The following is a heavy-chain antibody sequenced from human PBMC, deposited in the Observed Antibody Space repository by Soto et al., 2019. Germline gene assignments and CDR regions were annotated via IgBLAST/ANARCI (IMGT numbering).Heavy chain of an antibody. D-gene: IGHD2-15*01. CDR2: ISYDGSDK. CDR1: GLTFRRFG. CDR3: EKSGDFSGPPFDK. V-gene: IGHV3-30*18. Sequence: SLRLSFAASGLTFRRFGMHWVRPAPGKGLEWVAVISYDGSDKYYADSVKGRFTISADSSNNTLYLQMNSLRAEDTAVYYCEKSGDFSGPPFDKWGRGTLVSVTS. J-gene: IGHJ4*02.